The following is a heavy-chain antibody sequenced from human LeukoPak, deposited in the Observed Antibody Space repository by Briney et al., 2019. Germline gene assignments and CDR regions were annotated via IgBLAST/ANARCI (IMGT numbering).Heavy chain of an antibody. Sequence: QPGGSLRLSCAASGFTFTNYWMNWVRQAPGKGLEWVARIKQDGSERSYVESVKGRFTISRDNAKNSLYLQMGSLRAEDTAAYYCAREGFCSGGICSYDNWGQGTLVTVSS. V-gene: IGHV3-7*01. D-gene: IGHD2-15*01. CDR2: IKQDGSER. J-gene: IGHJ4*02. CDR3: AREGFCSGGICSYDN. CDR1: GFTFTNYW.